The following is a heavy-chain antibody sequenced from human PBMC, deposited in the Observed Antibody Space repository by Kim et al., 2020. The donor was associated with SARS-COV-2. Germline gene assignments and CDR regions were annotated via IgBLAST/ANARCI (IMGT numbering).Heavy chain of an antibody. CDR2: ISYDGSNK. V-gene: IGHV3-30*04. CDR1: GFTFSSYA. D-gene: IGHD3-9*01. Sequence: GGSLRLSCAASGFTFSSYAMHWVRQAPGKGLEGVAVISYDGSNKYYADSVKGRFTISRDNSKNTLYLQMNSLRAEDTAVYYCAREGAHEILTGLDFAYWG. CDR3: AREGAHEILTGLDFAY. J-gene: IGHJ4*01.